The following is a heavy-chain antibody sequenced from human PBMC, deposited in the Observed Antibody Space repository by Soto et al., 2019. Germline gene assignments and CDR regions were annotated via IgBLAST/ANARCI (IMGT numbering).Heavy chain of an antibody. V-gene: IGHV4-59*01. D-gene: IGHD2-2*02. Sequence: SETLSLTCTVSGGSISSYYWSWIRQPPGEGLEWIGYIYYSGSTNYNPSLKSRVTISVDTSKNQFSLKLSSVTAADTAVYYCARTHCSSTSCYTRDYYYYGMDVWGQGTTVTVSS. CDR3: ARTHCSSTSCYTRDYYYYGMDV. CDR1: GGSISSYY. CDR2: IYYSGST. J-gene: IGHJ6*02.